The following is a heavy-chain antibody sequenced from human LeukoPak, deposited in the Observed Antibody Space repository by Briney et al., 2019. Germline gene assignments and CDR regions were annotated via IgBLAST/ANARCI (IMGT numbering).Heavy chain of an antibody. D-gene: IGHD2-8*01. CDR1: GFNFNSYT. CDR2: ILASGSPT. V-gene: IGHV3-23*01. Sequence: GGSLRLSCAASGFNFNSYTMNWVRQAPGKGLQWVANILASGSPTYYADSVKGRFLISRDNSKNTVYLQMNSLRVEDTAIYYCAKDLRPDGVDNFDHWGQGILVTVSS. CDR3: AKDLRPDGVDNFDH. J-gene: IGHJ4*02.